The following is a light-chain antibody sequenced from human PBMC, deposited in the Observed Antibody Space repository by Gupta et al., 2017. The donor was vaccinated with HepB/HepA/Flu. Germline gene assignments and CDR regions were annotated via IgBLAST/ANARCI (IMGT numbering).Light chain of an antibody. CDR1: KLGDKY. Sequence: SYELTQPPSVSVSPGQTASITCSGDKLGDKYACWYQQKPGQSPMLVIYQDSKRSSGIPERFSGSNSGNTATLTISGTQAMDEADYYCQAWDSSTVVFGGGIKLTVL. CDR2: QDS. V-gene: IGLV3-1*01. CDR3: QAWDSSTVV. J-gene: IGLJ2*01.